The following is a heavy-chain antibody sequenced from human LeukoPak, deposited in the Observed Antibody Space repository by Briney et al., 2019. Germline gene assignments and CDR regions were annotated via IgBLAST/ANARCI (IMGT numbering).Heavy chain of an antibody. Sequence: SVKVSCRASGGTFSSYAISWVRQAPGQGLEWMGRIIPILGIANYAQKFQGRVTITADKSTSTAYMELSSLRSEDTAVYYCAREGCSGGSCYSDYWGQGTLVTVSS. D-gene: IGHD2-15*01. CDR2: IIPILGIA. J-gene: IGHJ4*02. CDR3: AREGCSGGSCYSDY. V-gene: IGHV1-69*04. CDR1: GGTFSSYA.